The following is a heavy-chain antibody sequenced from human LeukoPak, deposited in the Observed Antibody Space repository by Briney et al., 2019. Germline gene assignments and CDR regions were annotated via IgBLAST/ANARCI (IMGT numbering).Heavy chain of an antibody. CDR2: IYYSGST. CDR3: ASGAAYCGVDCPPGPVDY. Sequence: PSETLSLTCTVSGGSISSSSYYWGWVRQPPGTGLEWVGSIYYSGSTYYNPSLKSPVTISVDTSKNQFSLKLSSLTAADTAVYYCASGAAYCGVDCPPGPVDYWGQGTLVTVSS. CDR1: GGSISSSSYY. D-gene: IGHD2-21*02. V-gene: IGHV4-39*01. J-gene: IGHJ4*02.